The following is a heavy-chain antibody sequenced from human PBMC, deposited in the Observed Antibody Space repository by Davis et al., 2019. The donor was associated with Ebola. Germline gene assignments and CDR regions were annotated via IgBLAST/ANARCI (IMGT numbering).Heavy chain of an antibody. V-gene: IGHV3-33*06. CDR1: GFTLSGYD. CDR2: IWDDGSNK. Sequence: GESLKISCAASGFTLSGYDMNWVRQAPGKVLQWVAVIWDDGSNKYYADSVKGRFTISRDNSKNMLYLQMNSLRAEDTAVYYCVKSAGQWLVQGEGYGMDVWGQGTTVTVSS. D-gene: IGHD6-19*01. CDR3: VKSAGQWLVQGEGYGMDV. J-gene: IGHJ6*02.